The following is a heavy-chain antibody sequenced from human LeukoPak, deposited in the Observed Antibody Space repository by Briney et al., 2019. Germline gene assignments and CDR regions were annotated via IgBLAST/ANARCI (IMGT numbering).Heavy chain of an antibody. V-gene: IGHV4-34*01. J-gene: IGHJ6*02. D-gene: IGHD5-12*01. CDR3: AREWMTYYYGMDV. CDR1: GGSFSGYY. Sequence: SETLSLTCAVYGGSFSGYYWSWIRQPPGKGLEWIGENNHSGSTNYNPSLKSRVTISVDTSKNQFSLKLSSVTAADTAVYYCAREWMTYYYGMDVWGQGTTVTVSS. CDR2: NNHSGST.